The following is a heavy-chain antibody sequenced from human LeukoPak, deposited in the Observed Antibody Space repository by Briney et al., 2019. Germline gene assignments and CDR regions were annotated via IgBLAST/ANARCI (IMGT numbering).Heavy chain of an antibody. CDR3: ARDKSRDGYMYYFDY. D-gene: IGHD5-24*01. V-gene: IGHV3-7*01. CDR2: IKQEGREK. Sequence: GGSLRLSCAASGFTFSSYWMSWVRQAPGKGREWVGKIKQEGREKNYVDSVKGRFTISRDNAKNSLYLQMNSLRAEDTAVYYCARDKSRDGYMYYFDYWGRGTLVTVSS. J-gene: IGHJ4*02. CDR1: GFTFSSYW.